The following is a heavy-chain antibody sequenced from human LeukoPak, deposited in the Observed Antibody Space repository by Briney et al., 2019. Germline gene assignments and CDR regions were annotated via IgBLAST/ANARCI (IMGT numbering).Heavy chain of an antibody. Sequence: PGGSLRLSCAASGFAFSSNWMHWVRQAPGKGLVWVAGIKSDGGTTNYADSVKGRFTISRDNAKNTLFLQMDSLRAEDTAVYFCARDTSSYSDYWGQGTLVTVSS. V-gene: IGHV3-74*01. J-gene: IGHJ4*02. CDR2: IKSDGGTT. D-gene: IGHD3-22*01. CDR1: GFAFSSNW. CDR3: ARDTSSYSDY.